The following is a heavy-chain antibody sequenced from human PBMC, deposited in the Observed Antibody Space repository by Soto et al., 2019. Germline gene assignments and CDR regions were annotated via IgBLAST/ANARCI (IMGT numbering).Heavy chain of an antibody. CDR2: ISWNSDKI. Sequence: EVQLVESGGGLVQPGMSLRLSCAASGFTFDDYAMHWVRQAPGKGLEWVSGISWNSDKIDYADSVRGRFTISRDNAKNSLYLQMKSRRAEDTALYYWTKEVGSAGGWFDPWGQGTLVTVSS. CDR1: GFTFDDYA. J-gene: IGHJ5*02. CDR3: TKEVGSAGGWFDP. D-gene: IGHD2-2*01. V-gene: IGHV3-9*01.